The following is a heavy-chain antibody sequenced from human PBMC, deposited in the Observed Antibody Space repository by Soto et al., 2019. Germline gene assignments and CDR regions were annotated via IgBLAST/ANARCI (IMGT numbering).Heavy chain of an antibody. CDR3: ARDCDYYDSSGYYHQYNWFDP. CDR2: IIPIFGTA. CDR1: GGTFSSYA. J-gene: IGHJ5*02. Sequence: SVKVSCKASGGTFSSYAISWVRQAPGQGLEWMGGIIPIFGTANYAQKFQGRVTITADESTSTAYMELSSLRSEDTAVYYCARDCDYYDSSGYYHQYNWFDPWGQGTLVTVPQ. V-gene: IGHV1-69*13. D-gene: IGHD3-22*01.